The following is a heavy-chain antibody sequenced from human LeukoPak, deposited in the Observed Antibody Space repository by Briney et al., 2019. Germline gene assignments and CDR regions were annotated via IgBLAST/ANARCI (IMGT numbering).Heavy chain of an antibody. J-gene: IGHJ6*02. CDR3: ARGYCSSTSCYTDYYYGMDV. CDR1: GFTFSSYS. D-gene: IGHD2-2*02. Sequence: GGSLRLSCAASGFTFSSYSMNWVRQAPGKGLEWVSSISSSSSYIYYADSVKGRFTISRDNAKNSLYLQMNSLRAEDTAVYYCARGYCSSTSCYTDYYYGMDVWGQGTTVTVSS. CDR2: ISSSSSYI. V-gene: IGHV3-21*01.